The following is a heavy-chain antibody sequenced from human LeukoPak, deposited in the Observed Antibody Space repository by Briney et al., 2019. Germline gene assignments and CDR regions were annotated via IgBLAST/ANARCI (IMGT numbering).Heavy chain of an antibody. CDR2: IYDTGSP. J-gene: IGHJ4*02. V-gene: IGHV4-4*07. CDR1: GDSLSSDY. Sequence: SETLSLTCSVSGDSLSSDYWTWIRQPAGRGLEWIGRIYDTGSPNYNPSLRSRVTMSVDTSKTQFSLKLTSVTAADTAVYYCARGTIVGPYIDYWGQGTLVTVSS. D-gene: IGHD1-26*01. CDR3: ARGTIVGPYIDY.